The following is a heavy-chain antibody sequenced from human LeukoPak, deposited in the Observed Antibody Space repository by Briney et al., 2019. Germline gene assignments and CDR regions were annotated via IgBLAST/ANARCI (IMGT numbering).Heavy chain of an antibody. CDR1: GFIFSNAW. Sequence: GGSLRLSCAASGFIFSNAWMSWVRQAPGKGLEWVGRVASKIDGGTTVYAAPVRGRFTISRDDSKNTLYLQMDSLKTEDTAMYYCITDPAGVTTVVSSSYYFDYWGQGTLVTVSS. CDR3: ITDPAGVTTVVSSSYYFDY. CDR2: VASKIDGGTT. J-gene: IGHJ4*02. D-gene: IGHD4-23*01. V-gene: IGHV3-15*04.